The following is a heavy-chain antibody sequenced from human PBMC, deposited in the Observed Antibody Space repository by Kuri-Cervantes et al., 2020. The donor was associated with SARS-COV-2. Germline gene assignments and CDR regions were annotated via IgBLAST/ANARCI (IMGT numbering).Heavy chain of an antibody. CDR1: GYTFINFD. V-gene: IGHV1-18*01. Sequence: ASVKVSRKASGYTFINFDLNWVRQAPGQGLEWMGRISAYNGNTNYAQKFQGRVTMTTDTSTSTAYMDLRSLRSDDTAVYYCARSGSAPYYYYGMDVWGQGTTVTVSS. CDR2: ISAYNGNT. CDR3: ARSGSAPYYYYGMDV. J-gene: IGHJ6*02. D-gene: IGHD3-10*01.